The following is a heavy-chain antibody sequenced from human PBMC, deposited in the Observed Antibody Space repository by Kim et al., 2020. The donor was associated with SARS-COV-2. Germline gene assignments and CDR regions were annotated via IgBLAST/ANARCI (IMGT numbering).Heavy chain of an antibody. Sequence: GGSLRLSCAASGFAFSSNWMIWVRQAPGKGLEWVASIKRGGSDKYYVDSVKGRFTISRDDVKKSLYLQMNSLRSEDTAIYYCVRGPTYGLRADHFDYWGQGTLVTVSS. V-gene: IGHV3-7*03. CDR2: IKRGGSDK. D-gene: IGHD3-10*01. J-gene: IGHJ4*02. CDR1: GFAFSSNW. CDR3: VRGPTYGLRADHFDY.